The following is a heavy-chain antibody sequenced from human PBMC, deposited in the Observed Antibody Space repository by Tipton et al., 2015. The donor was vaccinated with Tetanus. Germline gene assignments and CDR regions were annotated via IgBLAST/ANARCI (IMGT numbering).Heavy chain of an antibody. Sequence: TLSLTCSVSGASISTLNYYWAWIRQPAGKGLEWIGRIYTSGSTNYNPSLKRRVTISVDTSKNQFSLSLSSVIAADTAVYYCARGVSRDWNGHYFDYWGQGALVTVSS. J-gene: IGHJ4*02. D-gene: IGHD1-1*01. CDR1: GASISTLNYY. CDR2: IYTSGST. CDR3: ARGVSRDWNGHYFDY. V-gene: IGHV4-61*02.